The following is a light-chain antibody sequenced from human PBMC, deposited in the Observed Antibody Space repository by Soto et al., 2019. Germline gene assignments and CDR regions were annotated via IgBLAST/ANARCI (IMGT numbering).Light chain of an antibody. CDR1: QSVGASR. V-gene: IGKV3-20*01. CDR2: DAS. J-gene: IGKJ1*01. Sequence: PGERATLSCRASQSVGASRLAWYQHKPGQAPRLRIYDASNRATGIPDRFSGSGSGTDFTLIISRLEPEDFAVYYCQQYRSSPSFGQGTKVDNK. CDR3: QQYRSSPS.